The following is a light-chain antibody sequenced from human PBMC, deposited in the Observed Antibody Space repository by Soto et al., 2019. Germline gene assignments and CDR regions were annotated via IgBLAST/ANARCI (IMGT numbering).Light chain of an antibody. Sequence: QAVVTQPPSASGTPGQRITISCSGSSSNIGSHTVNWHQQVPGTAPKLLIYSNNERPSGVPDRFSGSKSGTSASLAISGLQSGDEADYYCAAWDDSLKGVIFGGGTQLTVL. J-gene: IGLJ2*01. CDR2: SNN. CDR3: AAWDDSLKGVI. V-gene: IGLV1-44*01. CDR1: SSNIGSHT.